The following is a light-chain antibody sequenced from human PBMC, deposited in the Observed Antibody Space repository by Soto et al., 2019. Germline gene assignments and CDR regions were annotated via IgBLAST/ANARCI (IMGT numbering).Light chain of an antibody. CDR1: QGISSW. Sequence: DIQMTQSPSTLSASVGDRVTITCRASQGISSWLAWYQQKPGKAHKLLIYAAYSLQSGVQSRFSGSGSGTDFTLTIRSLQPEDFATYYCQQSYSTPITFGQGTRLEIK. J-gene: IGKJ5*01. CDR2: AAY. V-gene: IGKV1-39*01. CDR3: QQSYSTPIT.